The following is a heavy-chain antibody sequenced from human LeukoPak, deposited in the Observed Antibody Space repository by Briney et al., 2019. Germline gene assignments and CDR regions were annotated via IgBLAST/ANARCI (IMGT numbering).Heavy chain of an antibody. J-gene: IGHJ3*02. V-gene: IGHV4-38-2*02. Sequence: SETLSLTCTVSGYSISSGYYWGWIRQPPGKGLEWIGSIYHSGSTYYNPSLKSRVTISVDTSKNQFSLKLSSVTPEDTAVYYCARSEYQLLNDAFDIWGQGTMVTVSS. CDR3: ARSEYQLLNDAFDI. CDR2: IYHSGST. CDR1: GYSISSGYY. D-gene: IGHD2-2*01.